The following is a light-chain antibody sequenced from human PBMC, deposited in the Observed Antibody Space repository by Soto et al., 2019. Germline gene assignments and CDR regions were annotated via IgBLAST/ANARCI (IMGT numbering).Light chain of an antibody. CDR3: SSYSGTNNLLI. CDR2: EVS. J-gene: IGLJ2*01. V-gene: IGLV2-8*01. CDR1: SNDVGNYNY. Sequence: QSVLTQPPSASGSPGQSVTISCTGTSNDVGNYNYVSWYQQHPGKAPKVLISEVSKRPSGVSDRFSGSKSGNMASLTVFGRQAEDEADYYCSSYSGTNNLLIFGGGTKLTVL.